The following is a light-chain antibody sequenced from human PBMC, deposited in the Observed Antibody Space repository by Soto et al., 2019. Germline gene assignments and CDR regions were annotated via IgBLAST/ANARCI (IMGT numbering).Light chain of an antibody. CDR3: QQYGSSPQT. J-gene: IGKJ2*01. V-gene: IGKV3-20*01. CDR2: GAS. Sequence: EIVLTQSPGTLSLSPGERATLSCRASQSVSSSCLAWYQQKPGQAPRLLIYGASSRATGIPDRFSGSGSGTDFTLTISRLEPEDCAVYYCQQYGSSPQTFGQGTKLEIK. CDR1: QSVSSSC.